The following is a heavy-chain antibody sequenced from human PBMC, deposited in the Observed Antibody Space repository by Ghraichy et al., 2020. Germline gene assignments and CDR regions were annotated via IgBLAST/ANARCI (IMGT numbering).Heavy chain of an antibody. CDR1: GFTFSSYS. CDR2: ISSSSSTI. J-gene: IGHJ6*02. D-gene: IGHD1-7*01. V-gene: IGHV3-48*02. Sequence: GGSLRLSCAASGFTFSSYSMNWVRQAPGKGLEWVSYISSSSSTIYYADSVKGRFTISRDNAKNSLYLQMNSLRDEDTAVYYCAREQRANLELSFYYYYYGMDVWGQGTTVTVSS. CDR3: AREQRANLELSFYYYYYGMDV.